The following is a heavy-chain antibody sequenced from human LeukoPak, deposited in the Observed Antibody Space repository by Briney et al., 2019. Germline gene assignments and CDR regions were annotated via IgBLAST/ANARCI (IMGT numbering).Heavy chain of an antibody. CDR2: ISSSSSYI. CDR3: ARNSYGYSHFDY. D-gene: IGHD5-18*01. CDR1: GFTFSNFA. Sequence: GGSLRLSCAASGFTFSNFAMNWVRQAPGKGLEWVSSISSSSSYIYYADSVKGRFTISRDNAKNSLYLKMNSLRAEDTAVYYCARNSYGYSHFDYWGRGTLVTVSS. V-gene: IGHV3-21*01. J-gene: IGHJ4*02.